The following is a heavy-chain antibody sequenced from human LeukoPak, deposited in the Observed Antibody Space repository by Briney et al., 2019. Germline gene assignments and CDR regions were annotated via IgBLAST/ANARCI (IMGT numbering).Heavy chain of an antibody. CDR3: VTHEVTVITRSTFDN. V-gene: IGHV3-7*01. Sequence: GGSLRLSCLASGSTFSHFWMSWVRQAPGKGLEWVANIKPDDTEKYYGNSVKGRFTILRDNAKNSVYLQMNSLRAEDTAVYYCVTHEVTVITRSTFDNWGQGTLVTVSS. J-gene: IGHJ4*02. CDR2: IKPDDTEK. D-gene: IGHD4-23*01. CDR1: GSTFSHFW.